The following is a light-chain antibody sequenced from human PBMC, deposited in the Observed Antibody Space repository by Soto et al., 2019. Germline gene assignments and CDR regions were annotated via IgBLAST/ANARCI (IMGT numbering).Light chain of an antibody. CDR2: GAS. CDR1: QSVSNNY. J-gene: IGKJ1*01. V-gene: IGKV3-20*01. CDR3: QQYGSSGT. Sequence: EIVLTQSPGTLSLSPGERATLSCRASQSVSNNYLAWYQQKPGQAPXLLIYGASNRATGIPDRFSGSGSGTDFTLTISRLEPEDFAVYDCQQYGSSGTFGQGTKVDIK.